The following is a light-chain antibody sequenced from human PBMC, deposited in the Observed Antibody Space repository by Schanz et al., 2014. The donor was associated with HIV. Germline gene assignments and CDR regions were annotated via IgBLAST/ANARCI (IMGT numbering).Light chain of an antibody. CDR3: CSFAGTIWV. CDR1: NSDVGGYNY. J-gene: IGLJ3*02. Sequence: QSALTQPASVSGSPGQSITISCTGTNSDVGGYNYVSWYQQHPGKAPKLMIYDVTKRPSGVPDRFSGSKSGNTASLTISGLQAEDEADYYCCSFAGTIWVFGGGTKVTVL. V-gene: IGLV2-11*01. CDR2: DVT.